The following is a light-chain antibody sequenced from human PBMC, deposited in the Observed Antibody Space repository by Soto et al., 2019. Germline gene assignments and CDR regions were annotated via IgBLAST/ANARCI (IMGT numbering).Light chain of an antibody. V-gene: IGKV3-15*01. Sequence: EIVMTQSPATLSVSPGERATLSCRASQSVSSNLAWYQQKPGQAPRLLIYGASTRATGIPARFSGSVSGTEFTLTISSLQSEDFAAYYCQQYNNWPQTFGQGTKLEIK. J-gene: IGKJ2*01. CDR3: QQYNNWPQT. CDR2: GAS. CDR1: QSVSSN.